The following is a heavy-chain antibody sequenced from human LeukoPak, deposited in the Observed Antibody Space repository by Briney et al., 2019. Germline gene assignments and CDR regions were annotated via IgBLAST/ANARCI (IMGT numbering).Heavy chain of an antibody. Sequence: SETLSLACTVSGDSIRSPNWWSWVRQPPGKGLQWIGEIYHSGSASYNPSLKSRVTISVDTSKNQFSLKLSSVTAADTAVYYCARGQAKGLDAFDIWGQGTMVTVSS. CDR2: IYHSGSA. CDR3: ARGQAKGLDAFDI. CDR1: GDSIRSPNW. J-gene: IGHJ3*02. V-gene: IGHV4-4*02. D-gene: IGHD1-26*01.